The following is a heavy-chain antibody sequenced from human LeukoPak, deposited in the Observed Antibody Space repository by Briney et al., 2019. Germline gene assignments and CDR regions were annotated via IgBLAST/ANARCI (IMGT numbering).Heavy chain of an antibody. V-gene: IGHV3-48*04. CDR2: VSISSGTI. Sequence: GGSLRLSCAASGFTFSGHNMNWVRQAPGKGLEWISFVSISSGTIYYADSVNGRFRISRDNAKSSLDLEMNSLRAEDTAVYYCASQEYWGQGTLVTVSS. CDR3: ASQEY. CDR1: GFTFSGHN. J-gene: IGHJ4*02.